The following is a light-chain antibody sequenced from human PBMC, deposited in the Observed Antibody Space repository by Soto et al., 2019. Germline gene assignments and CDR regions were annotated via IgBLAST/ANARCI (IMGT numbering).Light chain of an antibody. CDR3: QQRSSWPFT. V-gene: IGKV3D-20*02. CDR1: QSVSNSY. CDR2: GIY. Sequence: ESVLTQSPDTLSLSPGERATLFCRASQSVSNSYFAWYQQRPGQAPRLLIHGIYNRATGIPDRFSGSGSGTDFTLTISRLEPEDFVMYYCQQRSSWPFTFGPGTKVDIK. J-gene: IGKJ3*01.